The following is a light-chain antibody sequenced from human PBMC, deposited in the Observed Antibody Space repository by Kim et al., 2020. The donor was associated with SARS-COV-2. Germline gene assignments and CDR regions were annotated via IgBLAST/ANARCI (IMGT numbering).Light chain of an antibody. CDR3: AAWDDSLSGPV. J-gene: IGLJ3*02. CDR1: TSNIGSNY. Sequence: QSVLTQPPSASGTPGQRVTISCSGSTSNIGSNYVYWYLQLPGTAPKLLIYRNNQRPSGVPDRFSGSKSGTSASLAISGLRSEDEADYYCAAWDDSLSGPVFGGGTQLTVL. CDR2: RNN. V-gene: IGLV1-47*01.